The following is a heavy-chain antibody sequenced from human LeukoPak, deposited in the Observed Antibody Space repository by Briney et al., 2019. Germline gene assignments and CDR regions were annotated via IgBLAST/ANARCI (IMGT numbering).Heavy chain of an antibody. CDR2: ISWNSGSI. D-gene: IGHD4-17*01. V-gene: IGHV3-9*03. J-gene: IGHJ3*02. Sequence: GRSLRLSCGASGFTFDYYSMHWVRQAPGKGLEWVSGISWNSGSIAYADSVKGRFTISRDNAKNSLYLQMNSLRAEDMALYYCAKEFNYGDYGNGAFDIWGQGTMVTVSS. CDR1: GFTFDYYS. CDR3: AKEFNYGDYGNGAFDI.